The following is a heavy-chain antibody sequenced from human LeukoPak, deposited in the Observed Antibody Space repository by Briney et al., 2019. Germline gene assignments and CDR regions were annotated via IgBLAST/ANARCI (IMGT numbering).Heavy chain of an antibody. J-gene: IGHJ4*02. CDR2: ISGSGGST. V-gene: IGHV3-23*01. Sequence: GGSLRLSCAASGFTFSSYAMSWVRQAPGKGLEWVSAISGSGGSTYYADSVKGRFTISRDNSKNTLYLQMNSLRAEDTAVYYCARDRMDYGLHLLQLYYFDYWGQGTLVTVSS. CDR3: ARDRMDYGLHLLQLYYFDY. CDR1: GFTFSSYA. D-gene: IGHD4-17*01.